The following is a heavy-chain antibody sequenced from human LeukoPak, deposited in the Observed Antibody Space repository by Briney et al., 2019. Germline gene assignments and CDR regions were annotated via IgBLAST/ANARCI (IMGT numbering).Heavy chain of an antibody. D-gene: IGHD2/OR15-2a*01. CDR2: IRYDGSNT. V-gene: IGHV3-30*02. Sequence: GGSLRLSCAASGLTFNNYGMHWVRQAPGKGLEWLAFIRYDGSNTYYADSVKGRFTVSRDDSKNTLYLQMNSLRGDDTAVYYCAKDGTSYYYIYYWGQGTLVTVSS. J-gene: IGHJ4*02. CDR3: AKDGTSYYYIYY. CDR1: GLTFNNYG.